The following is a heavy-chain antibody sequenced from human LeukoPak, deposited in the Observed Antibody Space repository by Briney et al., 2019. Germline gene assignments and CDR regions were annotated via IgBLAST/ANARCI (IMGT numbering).Heavy chain of an antibody. J-gene: IGHJ4*02. V-gene: IGHV3-23*01. D-gene: IGHD3-10*01. CDR2: ISGSGGST. CDR1: GFTFSSYG. Sequence: GGSLRLSCAASGFTFSSYGMHWVRQAPGKGLEWVSAISGSGGSTYYADSVKGRFTFSRDNSKSTLYLQMNSLRAEDTAIYYCATSGPYYYGSGTSVSYFDYWGQGTLVTVSS. CDR3: ATSGPYYYGSGTSVSYFDY.